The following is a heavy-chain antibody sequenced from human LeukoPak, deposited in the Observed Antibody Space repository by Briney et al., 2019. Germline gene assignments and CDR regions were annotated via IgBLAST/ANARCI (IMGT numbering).Heavy chain of an antibody. CDR1: GYTFADYF. D-gene: IGHD1-26*01. Sequence: ASVKVSCKTSGYTFADYFIHWVRQARGQGLEWMGRINANSGGTEYQQKFQGRVTMTRDTSISTAYVEVNWLISDDTAIYYCARDVSSTPNWEFDYWGQGTLVTVSS. J-gene: IGHJ4*02. CDR2: INANSGGT. V-gene: IGHV1-2*06. CDR3: ARDVSSTPNWEFDY.